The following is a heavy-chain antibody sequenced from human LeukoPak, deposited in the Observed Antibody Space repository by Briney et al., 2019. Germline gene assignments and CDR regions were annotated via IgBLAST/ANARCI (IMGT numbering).Heavy chain of an antibody. Sequence: GGSLRLSCAASGFTFDDYAMHWVRQAPGKGLEWVSGISWNSGTIAYADSVKGRFTISRDNAKNSLYLQMTSLRAEDTALYYCAKDLAFGITLRRGSNSHKGYWGQGTLVTVSS. CDR2: ISWNSGTI. J-gene: IGHJ4*02. CDR3: AKDLAFGITLRRGSNSHKGY. D-gene: IGHD3-10*01. V-gene: IGHV3-9*01. CDR1: GFTFDDYA.